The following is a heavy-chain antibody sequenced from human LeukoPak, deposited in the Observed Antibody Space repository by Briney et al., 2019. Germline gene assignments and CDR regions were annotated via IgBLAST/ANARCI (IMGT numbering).Heavy chain of an antibody. Sequence: GGSLRLSCAASGFTVSRNYMSWVRQAPGKGLECVSVIYSGGNTYYTDSVKGRFTISRDNSKNTLYLQMNSLRAEDTAVYYCARTSGELLFDLDYWGQGTLVTVSS. V-gene: IGHV3-66*01. D-gene: IGHD3-10*01. CDR2: IYSGGNT. CDR3: ARTSGELLFDLDY. CDR1: GFTVSRNY. J-gene: IGHJ4*02.